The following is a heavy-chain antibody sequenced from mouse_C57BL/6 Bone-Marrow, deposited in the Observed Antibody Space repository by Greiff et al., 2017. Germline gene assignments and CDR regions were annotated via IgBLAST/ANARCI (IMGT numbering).Heavy chain of an antibody. V-gene: IGHV14-4*01. D-gene: IGHD2-3*01. CDR3: TTLWLLGCAMDY. CDR1: GFNIKDDY. Sequence: EVQRVESGAELVRPGASVKLSCTASGFNIKDDYMHWVKQRPEQGLEWIGWIDPVTGDTEYASKFQGKATIAADTSTNTDYLQRSSLTSEDTAVYYCTTLWLLGCAMDYGGQGTSVTVSS. CDR2: IDPVTGDT. J-gene: IGHJ4*01.